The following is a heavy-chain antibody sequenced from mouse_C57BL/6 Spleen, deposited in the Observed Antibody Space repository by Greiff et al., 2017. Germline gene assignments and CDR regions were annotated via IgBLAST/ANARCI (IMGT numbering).Heavy chain of an antibody. CDR3: ASPYYGSSYWYFDV. CDR2: IYPGDGDT. Sequence: VQLQQSGPELVKPGASVKISCKASGYAFSSSWMNWVKQRPGKGLGWIGRIYPGDGDTNYNGKFKGKATLTADKSSSTAYMQLSSLTSEDSAVYFCASPYYGSSYWYFDVWGTGTTVTVSS. CDR1: GYAFSSSW. D-gene: IGHD1-1*01. J-gene: IGHJ1*03. V-gene: IGHV1-82*01.